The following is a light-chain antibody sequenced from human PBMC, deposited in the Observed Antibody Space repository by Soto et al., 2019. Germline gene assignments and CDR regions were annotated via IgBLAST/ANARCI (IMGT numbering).Light chain of an antibody. CDR2: GAS. Sequence: EIVMTQSPATLSVSPEERATLSCRASQSVGSNLAWYQQKPGQAPRLLIYGASTRATGMPARFSGSGSGTEFTLTISSLQSEDFAIYYCQQYNNWPPWTFGQGTKVEIK. J-gene: IGKJ1*01. CDR1: QSVGSN. CDR3: QQYNNWPPWT. V-gene: IGKV3-15*01.